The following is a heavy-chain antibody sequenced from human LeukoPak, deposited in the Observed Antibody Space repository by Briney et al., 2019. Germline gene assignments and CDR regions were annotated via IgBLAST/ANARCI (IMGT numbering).Heavy chain of an antibody. CDR1: GFTFSSYS. J-gene: IGHJ4*02. D-gene: IGHD2-15*01. CDR2: ISSSSTI. V-gene: IGHV3-48*01. Sequence: GGSLRLSCAASGFTFSSYSMNWVRQAPGKGLEWVSYISSSSTIYYADSVKGRFTISRDNAKNSLYLQMNSLRAQDTAVYYCARAVASTVDYWGQGTLVTVSS. CDR3: ARAVASTVDY.